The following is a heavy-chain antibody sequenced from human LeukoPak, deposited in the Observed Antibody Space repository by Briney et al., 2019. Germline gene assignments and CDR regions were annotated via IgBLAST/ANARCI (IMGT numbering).Heavy chain of an antibody. CDR2: FDPEDGET. D-gene: IGHD1-26*01. CDR3: ATDQRVRVGESQYGPYYFDY. J-gene: IGHJ4*02. CDR1: GYTLTELS. Sequence: GASVKVSCKVSGYTLTELSMHWVRQAPGKGLEWMGGFDPEDGETIYAQKFQGRVTMTEDTSTDTAYMELSSLRSEDTAVYYCATDQRVRVGESQYGPYYFDYWGQGTLVTVSS. V-gene: IGHV1-24*01.